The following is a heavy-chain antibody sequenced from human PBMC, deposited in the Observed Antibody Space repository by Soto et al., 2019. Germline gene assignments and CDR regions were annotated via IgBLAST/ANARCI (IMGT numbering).Heavy chain of an antibody. CDR2: ISSSSSYI. Sequence: RGSLRLSCAASGFTFSSYSMNWVRQAPGKGLEWVSSISSSSSYIYYADSVKGRFTISRDNAKNSLYLQMNSLRAEDTAVYYCASFLVQQWGIFDYWGQGTLVTVSS. D-gene: IGHD1-1*01. V-gene: IGHV3-21*01. J-gene: IGHJ4*02. CDR3: ASFLVQQWGIFDY. CDR1: GFTFSSYS.